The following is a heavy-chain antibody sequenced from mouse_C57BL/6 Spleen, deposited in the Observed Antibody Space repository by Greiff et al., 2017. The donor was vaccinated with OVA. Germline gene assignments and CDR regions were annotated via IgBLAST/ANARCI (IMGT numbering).Heavy chain of an antibody. V-gene: IGHV1-81*01. J-gene: IGHJ2*01. CDR1: GYTFTSYG. CDR2: IYPRSGNT. D-gene: IGHD1-1*01. CDR3: ARGDYGSSSVYFDY. Sequence: QVQLKESGAELARPGASVKLSCKASGYTFTSYGISWVKQRTGQGLEWIGEIYPRSGNTYYNEKFKGKATLTADKSSSTAYMELRSLTSEDSAVYFCARGDYGSSSVYFDYWGQGTTLTVSS.